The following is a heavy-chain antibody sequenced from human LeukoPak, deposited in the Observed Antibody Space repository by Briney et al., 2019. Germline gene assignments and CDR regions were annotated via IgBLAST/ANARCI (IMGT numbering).Heavy chain of an antibody. J-gene: IGHJ6*01. CDR3: AKDKGSSWPYYYNYGMDV. CDR2: ISYDGSNK. Sequence: GSLPLSCAASGFTSSSYGMHWVRQAPGKGLEWVAVISYDGSNKYYADSVKGRFTISRDNSKNTLYLQMNSLRAEDTAVYYCAKDKGSSWPYYYNYGMDVWGEGTTASVSS. V-gene: IGHV3-30*18. D-gene: IGHD6-13*01. CDR1: GFTSSSYG.